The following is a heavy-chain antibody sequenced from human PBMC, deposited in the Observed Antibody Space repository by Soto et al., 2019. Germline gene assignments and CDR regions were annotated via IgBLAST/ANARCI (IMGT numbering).Heavy chain of an antibody. CDR2: IYSRENT. D-gene: IGHD2-2*03. CDR3: ARLNGYCVSTNCHGYYGMDV. J-gene: IGHJ6*02. Sequence: PSETLSLTCIVSGSAVSKTSYSWCWSRQSPGKRMEWIWTIYSRENTYYKTYLLIRFTISVDTSNNKFSLRLCFVTAADTAVYYCARLNGYCVSTNCHGYYGMDVWGQGTTVS. CDR1: GSAVSKTSYS. V-gene: IGHV4-39*01.